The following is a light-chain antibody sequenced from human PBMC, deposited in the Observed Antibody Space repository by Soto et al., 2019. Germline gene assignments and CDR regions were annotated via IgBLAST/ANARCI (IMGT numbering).Light chain of an antibody. CDR2: KVS. J-gene: IGKJ1*01. V-gene: IGKV1-5*03. CDR3: LQYNSFPWT. Sequence: DIQMTQSPSTLSASVGDRVTITCRASQMISVWLAWYQQRPGKAPKLLIAKVSNLESGVPSRISGSGSETEFTLTISSLQPDDFETYYCLQYNSFPWTFGQGTKVEMK. CDR1: QMISVW.